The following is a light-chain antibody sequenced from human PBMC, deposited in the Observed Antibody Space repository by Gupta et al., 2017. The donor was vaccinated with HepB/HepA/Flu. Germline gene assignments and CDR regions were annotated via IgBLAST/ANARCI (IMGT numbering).Light chain of an antibody. J-gene: IGKJ1*01. CDR3: QQYYSTPPA. Sequence: DIVLTQSPDSLAVSLGERATIKCKSRPSVLFSSNNTNYLAWYQQKPGQPSTLTIYWAYTRAPGVPDRLSSSGSGTDYTLTISSRRADEVVVYYCQQYYSTPPAFGQGTKVEIK. CDR1: PSVLFSSNNTNY. V-gene: IGKV4-1*01. CDR2: WAY.